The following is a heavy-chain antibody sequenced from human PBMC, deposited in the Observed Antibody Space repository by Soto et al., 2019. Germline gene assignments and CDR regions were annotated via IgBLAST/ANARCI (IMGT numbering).Heavy chain of an antibody. CDR3: ARDPVGVDSTFFFDS. Sequence: AGGSLRLSCAASGFTFSHYSMTWVRQSPGRGLEWVSSISSSTTYISYADSVRGRFTISRDNAKNSLYLQMSSLRADDTAVYYCARDPVGVDSTFFFDSWGQGTLVTVSS. CDR2: ISSSTTYI. J-gene: IGHJ4*02. V-gene: IGHV3-21*01. D-gene: IGHD2-21*01. CDR1: GFTFSHYS.